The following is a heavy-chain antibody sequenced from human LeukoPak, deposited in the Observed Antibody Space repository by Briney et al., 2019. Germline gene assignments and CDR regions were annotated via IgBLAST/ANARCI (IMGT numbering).Heavy chain of an antibody. D-gene: IGHD3-16*01. J-gene: IGHJ4*02. CDR3: ARAFFFDC. V-gene: IGHV3-11*04. CDR2: IGNGGFTT. CDR1: GFGFSDYY. Sequence: PGGSLRLSCAASGFGFSDYYMSWIRKAPGRGLQFLAHIGNGGFTTYYAESVKGRFTISRDNTKNSLYLQMDGLRVEDTAVYYCARAFFFDCWGQGTLVTVSS.